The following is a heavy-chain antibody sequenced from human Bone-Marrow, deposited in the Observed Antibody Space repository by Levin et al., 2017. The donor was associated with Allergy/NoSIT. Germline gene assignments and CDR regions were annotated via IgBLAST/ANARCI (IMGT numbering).Heavy chain of an antibody. V-gene: IGHV3-11*01. CDR1: GFTFSDYY. J-gene: IGHJ4*02. Sequence: GGSLRLSCAASGFTFSDYYMSWIRQAPGKGLEWISYISNTGSPVYLADSVKGRFTVSRDNAHNSLSLQMNSLRGDDTAVYYCTRNFGSGSQDYWGQGTLVTVSS. D-gene: IGHD3-10*01. CDR2: ISNTGSPV. CDR3: TRNFGSGSQDY.